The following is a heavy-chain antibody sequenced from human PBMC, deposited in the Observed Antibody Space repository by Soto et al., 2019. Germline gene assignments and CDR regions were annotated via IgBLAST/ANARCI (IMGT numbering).Heavy chain of an antibody. J-gene: IGHJ6*02. Sequence: EVQLVESGGGLVQPGGSLRLSCAAAGFAFDSHWMHWVRQAPGKGLVWVSRINGDDSSTFYADSVKGRFTISRDNARNTVYLQMNSLRAEDTAVYYCARGIQWRYGMDVWGQGTTVTVSS. V-gene: IGHV3-74*01. CDR2: INGDDSST. CDR1: GFAFDSHW. D-gene: IGHD5-12*01. CDR3: ARGIQWRYGMDV.